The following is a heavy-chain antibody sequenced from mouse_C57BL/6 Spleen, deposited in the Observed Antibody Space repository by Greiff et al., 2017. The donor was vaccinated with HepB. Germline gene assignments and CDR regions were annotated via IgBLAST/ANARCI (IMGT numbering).Heavy chain of an antibody. CDR3: LDSSGYVGY. CDR2: INPNNGGT. D-gene: IGHD3-2*02. Sequence: EVQLQQSGPELVKPGASVKMSCKASGYTFTDYNMHWVKQSHGKSLEWIGYINPNNGGTSYNQKFKGKATLTVNKSSSTAYMELRSLTSEDSAVYYCLDSSGYVGYWGQSTTLTVSS. V-gene: IGHV1-22*01. CDR1: GYTFTDYN. J-gene: IGHJ2*01.